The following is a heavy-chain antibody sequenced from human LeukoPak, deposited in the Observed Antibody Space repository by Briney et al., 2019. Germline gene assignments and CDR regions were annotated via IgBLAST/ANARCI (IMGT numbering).Heavy chain of an antibody. CDR3: ARGGGIAAPPLAYFDY. V-gene: IGHV4-59*01. J-gene: IGHJ4*02. CDR2: IYYSGST. Sequence: PSETLSLTCTVSGGSISSYYWGWIRQPPGKGLEWIGYIYYSGSTNYNPSLKSRVTISVDTSKNQFSLKLSSVTAADTAVYYCARGGGIAAPPLAYFDYWGQGTLVTVSS. D-gene: IGHD6-13*01. CDR1: GGSISSYY.